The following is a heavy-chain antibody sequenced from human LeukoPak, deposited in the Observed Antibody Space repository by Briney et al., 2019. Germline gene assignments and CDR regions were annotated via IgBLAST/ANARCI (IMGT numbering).Heavy chain of an antibody. J-gene: IGHJ4*02. V-gene: IGHV3-72*01. CDR2: SRNKANGYTT. D-gene: IGHD2-8*01. CDR3: VRGKNGFDN. CDR1: GFTLSEHY. Sequence: QAGGSLRLSCAASGFTLSEHYMDWVRQVPGKGLGWLGRSRNKANGYTTEYAASVKGRFTVSRDESRSSLFLQMNNVETEDTALYYCVRGKNGFDNWGQGTLVTVSS.